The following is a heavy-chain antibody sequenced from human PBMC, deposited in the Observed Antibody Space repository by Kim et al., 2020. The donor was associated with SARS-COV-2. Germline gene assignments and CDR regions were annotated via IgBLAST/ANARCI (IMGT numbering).Heavy chain of an antibody. CDR3: AREPTYYYDSSGYYYGAFDI. CDR1: GFTFSSYG. Sequence: GGSLRLSCAASGFTFSSYGMHWVRQAPGKGLEWVAVIWYDGSNKYYADSVKGRFTISRDNSKNTLYLQMNSLRAEDTAVYYCAREPTYYYDSSGYYYGAFDIWGQGTMVTVSS. J-gene: IGHJ3*02. CDR2: IWYDGSNK. V-gene: IGHV3-33*01. D-gene: IGHD3-22*01.